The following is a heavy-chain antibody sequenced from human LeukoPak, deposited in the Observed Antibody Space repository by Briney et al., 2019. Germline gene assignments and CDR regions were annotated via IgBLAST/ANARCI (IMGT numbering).Heavy chain of an antibody. CDR1: GYTFSDYY. Sequence: ASVKVSCKTSGYTFSDYYIHWVRQAPGQGLEWMGWFNPKSGGTNYAQKFQGRVTLTRDTSIRTAYIELITLGSDDAAVYYCATEGYYGSGTYSPPEFWGQGTLVTVSS. D-gene: IGHD3-10*01. J-gene: IGHJ4*02. CDR2: FNPKSGGT. V-gene: IGHV1-2*02. CDR3: ATEGYYGSGTYSPPEF.